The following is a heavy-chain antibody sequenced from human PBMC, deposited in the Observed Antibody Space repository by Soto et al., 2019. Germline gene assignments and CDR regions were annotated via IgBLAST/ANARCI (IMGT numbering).Heavy chain of an antibody. D-gene: IGHD1-26*01. CDR2: ISYDGSNK. Sequence: PGGSLRLSCAASGFTXSSYSMNWVRQAPGKGLEWVAVISYDGSNKYYADSVKGRFTISRDNSKNTLYLQMNSLRAEDTAVYYCANSVGATLIDYWGQGTLVTVSS. CDR3: ANSVGATLIDY. CDR1: GFTXSSYS. J-gene: IGHJ4*02. V-gene: IGHV3-30*18.